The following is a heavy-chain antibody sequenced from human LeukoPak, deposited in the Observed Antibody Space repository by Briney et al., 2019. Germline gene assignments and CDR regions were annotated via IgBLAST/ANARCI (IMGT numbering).Heavy chain of an antibody. CDR1: GYTFTSYG. CDR3: ARDGTSLWLQFGY. V-gene: IGHV1-46*01. D-gene: IGHD5-24*01. CDR2: INPSGGST. J-gene: IGHJ4*02. Sequence: ASVKVSCKASGYTFTSYGVTWVRQAPGQGLEWMGIINPSGGSTSYAQKFQGRVTMTRDMSTSTVYMELSSLRSEDTAVYYCARDGTSLWLQFGYWGQGTLVTVSS.